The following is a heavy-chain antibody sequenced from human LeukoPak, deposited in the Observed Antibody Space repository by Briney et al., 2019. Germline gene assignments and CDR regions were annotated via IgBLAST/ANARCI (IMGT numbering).Heavy chain of an antibody. CDR2: IYPGDSDT. CDR3: ATQRXXPGFFAS. Sequence: ISXKGSGAIFTXXXIGWVRXVXXXGLXWMGIIYPGDSDTRYSPSFQGQVTISADKAFSTAYLQWSSLKASDTATYYCATQRXXPGFFASWGQGTXXXXSS. CDR1: GAIFTXXX. J-gene: IGHJ4*02. V-gene: IGHV5-51*01.